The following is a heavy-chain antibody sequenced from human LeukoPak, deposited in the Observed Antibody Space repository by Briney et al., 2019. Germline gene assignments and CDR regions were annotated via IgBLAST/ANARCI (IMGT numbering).Heavy chain of an antibody. CDR3: AGDRGAVAATWFDY. Sequence: SETLSLTCTVSGASVSGHYWSWIRQPAGKGRECVGRIFSSGSSNYNPSLKSRLSMSVVTSKNQFSLKLTSVTDADTAVYYCAGDRGAVAATWFDYWGQGTLVTVSS. CDR1: GASVSGHY. D-gene: IGHD6-19*01. CDR2: IFSSGSS. V-gene: IGHV4-4*07. J-gene: IGHJ4*02.